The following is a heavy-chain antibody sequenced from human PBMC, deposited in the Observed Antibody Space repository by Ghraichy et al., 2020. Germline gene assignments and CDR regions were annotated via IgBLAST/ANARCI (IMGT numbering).Heavy chain of an antibody. CDR3: ASYPTVTTWRCFDY. V-gene: IGHV4-39*07. CDR2: IYYSGST. CDR1: GGSISSSSYY. D-gene: IGHD4-17*01. Sequence: SETLSLTCTVSGGSISSSSYYWGWIRQPPGKGLEWIGSIYYSGSTYYNPSLKSRVTISVDTSKNQFSLKLSSVTAADTAVYYCASYPTVTTWRCFDYWGQGTLVTVSS. J-gene: IGHJ4*02.